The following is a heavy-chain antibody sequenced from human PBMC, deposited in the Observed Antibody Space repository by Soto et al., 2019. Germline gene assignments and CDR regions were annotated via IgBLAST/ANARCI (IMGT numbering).Heavy chain of an antibody. CDR1: GYTFTSYG. Sequence: GASVKVSCKASGYTFTSYGISCVRQAPGQGLEWMGWISAYNGNTNYAQKLQGRVTMTTDTSTSTAYMEPRSLRSDDTAVYYCARVEPPLGAFGIWGQGTMVTVSS. CDR3: ARVEPPLGAFGI. D-gene: IGHD1-1*01. J-gene: IGHJ3*02. V-gene: IGHV1-18*01. CDR2: ISAYNGNT.